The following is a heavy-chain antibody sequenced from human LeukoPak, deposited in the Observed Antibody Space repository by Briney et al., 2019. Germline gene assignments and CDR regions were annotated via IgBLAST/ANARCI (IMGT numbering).Heavy chain of an antibody. CDR3: TRRGYAFDI. CDR1: GFTLSSYW. CDR2: INTDGTST. J-gene: IGHJ3*02. Sequence: GGSLRLSCAASGFTLSSYWMHWVRQAPGKGLVWVSRINTDGTSTNYADSVKGRFTISRDDAKNTLYLQMNSLRAEDAAVYYCTRRGYAFDIWGQGTMVTVSS. V-gene: IGHV3-74*01. D-gene: IGHD1-26*01.